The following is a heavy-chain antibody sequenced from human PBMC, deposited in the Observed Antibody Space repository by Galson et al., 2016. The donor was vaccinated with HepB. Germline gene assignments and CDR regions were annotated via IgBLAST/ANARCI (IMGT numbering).Heavy chain of an antibody. D-gene: IGHD6-19*01. J-gene: IGHJ4*02. CDR2: IYYSGST. V-gene: IGHV4-39*01. CDR1: GGSISSSGYY. Sequence: SETLSLTCTVSGGSISSSGYYWDWIRQPPGKGLEWIESIYYSGSTYYNPSLKSRVTISVDTSKNQFSLKLSSVTAAGTAAYYCARHGEAVAGIAFDYWGQGTLVTVSS. CDR3: ARHGEAVAGIAFDY.